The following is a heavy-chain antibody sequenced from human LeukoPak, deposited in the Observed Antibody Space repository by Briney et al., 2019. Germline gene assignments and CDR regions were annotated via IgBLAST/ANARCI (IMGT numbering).Heavy chain of an antibody. CDR1: GFTFSSYE. Sequence: SGGSLRLSCAASGFTFSSYERNWVRQAPGKGLEWVSYISSSGSTIYYADSVKGRFTISRDNAKNSLYLQMNSLRAEDTAVYYCARDTTYYDILTGSDYFDYWGQGTMVTVSS. V-gene: IGHV3-48*03. CDR3: ARDTTYYDILTGSDYFDY. D-gene: IGHD3-9*01. J-gene: IGHJ4*02. CDR2: ISSSGSTI.